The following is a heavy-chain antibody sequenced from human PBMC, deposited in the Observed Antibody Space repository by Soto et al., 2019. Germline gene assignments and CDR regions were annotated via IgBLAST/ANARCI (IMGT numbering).Heavy chain of an antibody. J-gene: IGHJ6*02. CDR1: GFTFSSYG. V-gene: IGHV3-30*18. CDR3: AKMIYGGSPYYYYGMDV. Sequence: GGSLRLSCAASGFTFSSYGMHWVRQAPGKGLEWVAVISDDGSNKYYADSMKGRFTISRDNSKNTLYLQMNSLRAEDTAVYYCAKMIYGGSPYYYYGMDVWGQGTTVTVSS. CDR2: ISDDGSNK. D-gene: IGHD2-15*01.